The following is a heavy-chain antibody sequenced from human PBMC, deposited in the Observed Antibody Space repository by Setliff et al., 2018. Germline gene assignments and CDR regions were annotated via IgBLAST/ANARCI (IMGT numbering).Heavy chain of an antibody. Sequence: GGSLRLSCVVSGLTVSNDFMGWVRQAPGKGLEWVSVIYNIGETRYADSVKGRFTISRDKSKNTLYLHLSSLRVEDTATYYCARDRGGTNPWFDFWGQGTQVTVLL. CDR2: IYNIGET. J-gene: IGHJ5*01. CDR3: ARDRGGTNPWFDF. V-gene: IGHV3-53*01. D-gene: IGHD3-10*01. CDR1: GLTVSNDF.